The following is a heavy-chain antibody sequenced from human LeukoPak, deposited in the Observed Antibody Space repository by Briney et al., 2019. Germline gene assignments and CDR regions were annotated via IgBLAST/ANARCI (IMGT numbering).Heavy chain of an antibody. Sequence: GGSLRLSCAASGLSFSNYWMHWVRQAPGKGLVWVSRINSEGSSTSYADSVKGRFTISRDNAKNTLYLQMNSLRAEDTAVYYCAKGGSKAPDYWGPGTLVTVSS. D-gene: IGHD4-11*01. CDR3: AKGGSKAPDY. V-gene: IGHV3-74*01. CDR1: GLSFSNYW. J-gene: IGHJ4*02. CDR2: INSEGSST.